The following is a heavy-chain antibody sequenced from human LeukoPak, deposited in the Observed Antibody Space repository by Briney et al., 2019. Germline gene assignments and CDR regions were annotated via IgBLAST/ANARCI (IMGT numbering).Heavy chain of an antibody. CDR3: ATHYREGASGWEYFQH. CDR2: ISFDGSDK. D-gene: IGHD3-3*01. J-gene: IGHJ1*01. CDR1: GFNFGSYA. V-gene: IGHV3-30*03. Sequence: GGSLRLSCAASGFNFGSYAMHWVRQAPGKGLEWVAFISFDGSDKYYAESVKGRLTISRDNSKNTLDLQMNSLRVEDTSVYYCATHYREGASGWEYFQHWGQGTLVTVSS.